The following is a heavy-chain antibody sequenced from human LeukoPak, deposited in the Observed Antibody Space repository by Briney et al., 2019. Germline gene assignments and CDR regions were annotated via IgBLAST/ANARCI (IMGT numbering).Heavy chain of an antibody. CDR3: SRDSLSSCGGDCYSGLDV. V-gene: IGHV3-74*01. CDR2: IKSDGSST. D-gene: IGHD2-21*02. Sequence: GGSLRLSCAASGCTFSNYWMHWVRQAPGEALMWVSRIKSDGSSTTYADSVKGRFTISRDNAKNTLYLQMNSLRAEDTAVYYCSRDSLSSCGGDCYSGLDVWGQGTTVTVSS. J-gene: IGHJ6*02. CDR1: GCTFSNYW.